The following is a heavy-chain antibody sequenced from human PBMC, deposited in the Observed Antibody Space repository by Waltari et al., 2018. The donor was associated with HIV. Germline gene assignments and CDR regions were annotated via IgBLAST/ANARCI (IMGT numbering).Heavy chain of an antibody. V-gene: IGHV1-69*08. CDR1: GGAFRSYT. CDR3: ASARETMGVDFDS. CDR2: IIPMSNTP. J-gene: IGHJ4*02. Sequence: QVQLVQSGAEVKKPGSSVQVSCKASGGAFRSYTINWVRKAPGQGLEWLGRIIPMSNTPNNAQKFQGRVTITADKSTSTAYMELTSLRSDDTAVYYCASARETMGVDFDSWGLGTLVTVSS. D-gene: IGHD3-16*01.